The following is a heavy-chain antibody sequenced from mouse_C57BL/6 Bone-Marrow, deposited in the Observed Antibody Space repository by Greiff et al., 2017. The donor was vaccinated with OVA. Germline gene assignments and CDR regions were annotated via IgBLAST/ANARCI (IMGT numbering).Heavy chain of an antibody. CDR2: IDPANGNT. Sequence: EVMLVESVAELVRPGASVKLSCTASGFNIKNTYMHWVKQRPEQGLEWIGRIDPANGNTKYAPKFQGKATITADTSSNTAYLQLSSLTSEDTAIYYCARFGWYDYPWFAYWGQGTLVTVSA. CDR1: GFNIKNTY. V-gene: IGHV14-3*01. J-gene: IGHJ3*01. CDR3: ARFGWYDYPWFAY. D-gene: IGHD2-4*01.